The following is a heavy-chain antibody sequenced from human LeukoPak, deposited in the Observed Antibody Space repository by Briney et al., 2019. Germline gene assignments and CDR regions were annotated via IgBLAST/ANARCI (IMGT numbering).Heavy chain of an antibody. D-gene: IGHD3-10*01. CDR2: IYYSGST. Sequence: SETLSLTCTVSGGSISSYYWSWNRQPPGKGLEWIGYIYYSGSTNYNPSLKSRVTISVDTSKNQFSLKLSSVTAADTAVYYCARSTLWFGEFPQPFDYWGQGTLVTVSS. CDR3: ARSTLWFGEFPQPFDY. J-gene: IGHJ4*02. V-gene: IGHV4-59*01. CDR1: GGSISSYY.